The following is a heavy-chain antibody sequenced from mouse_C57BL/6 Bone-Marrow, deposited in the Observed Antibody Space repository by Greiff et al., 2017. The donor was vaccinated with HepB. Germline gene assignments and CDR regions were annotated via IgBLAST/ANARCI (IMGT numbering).Heavy chain of an antibody. D-gene: IGHD2-4*01. CDR1: GFTITDYY. CDR3: ASSHNDYDPYAMDY. Sequence: VQLKQSGAELVKPGASVKLSCTASGFTITDYYMHWVKQRPEQGLEWIGRIDPEDGETKYAPNFQGKATITADTSSNTAYLQLSSLTSEDTAVYYSASSHNDYDPYAMDYWGQGTSVTVSS. V-gene: IGHV14-2*01. J-gene: IGHJ4*01. CDR2: IDPEDGET.